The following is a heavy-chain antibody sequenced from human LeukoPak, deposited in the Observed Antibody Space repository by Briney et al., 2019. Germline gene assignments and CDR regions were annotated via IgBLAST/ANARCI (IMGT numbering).Heavy chain of an antibody. Sequence: GGSLRLSCAASGFTFDDYAMHWVRQAPGKGLEWVSGISGNSGSIGYADSVKGRFTISRDNAKNSLYLQMNRLRAEDTALYYCAKDILYSYGSGFDYWGQGTLVTVSS. J-gene: IGHJ4*02. V-gene: IGHV3-9*01. CDR3: AKDILYSYGSGFDY. CDR2: ISGNSGSI. CDR1: GFTFDDYA. D-gene: IGHD5-18*01.